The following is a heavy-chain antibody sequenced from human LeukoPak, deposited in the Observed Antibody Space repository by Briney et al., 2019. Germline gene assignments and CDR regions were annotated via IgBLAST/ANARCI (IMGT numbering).Heavy chain of an antibody. D-gene: IGHD6-13*01. Sequence: ASVKVSCKVSGYTLTELSMHWVRQAPGKGLEWMGGFDPEDGETIYAQKFQGRVTMTEDTSTDTAYMELSSLRSEDTAVYYCATRPGGLEAAGPARAEYFQHWGQGTLVTVSS. CDR1: GYTLTELS. CDR3: ATRPGGLEAAGPARAEYFQH. CDR2: FDPEDGET. J-gene: IGHJ1*01. V-gene: IGHV1-24*01.